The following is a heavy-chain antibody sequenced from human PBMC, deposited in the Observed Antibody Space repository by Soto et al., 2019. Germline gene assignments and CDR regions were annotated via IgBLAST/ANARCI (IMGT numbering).Heavy chain of an antibody. V-gene: IGHV3-23*01. CDR2: ISGSGGST. CDR3: AKVWGYYYGSGSYYPLEY. J-gene: IGHJ4*02. Sequence: LRLSCSASGFTFSSYAMSWVRQAPGKGLEWVSAISGSGGSTYYADSVKGRFTISRDNSKNTLYLQMNSLRAEDTAVYYCAKVWGYYYGSGSYYPLEYWGQGTLVTVSS. D-gene: IGHD3-10*01. CDR1: GFTFSSYA.